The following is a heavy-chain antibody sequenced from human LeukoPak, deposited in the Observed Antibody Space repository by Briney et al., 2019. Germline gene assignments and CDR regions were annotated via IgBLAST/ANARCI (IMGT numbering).Heavy chain of an antibody. CDR3: ASTPRITKRIDY. J-gene: IGHJ4*02. CDR2: INHSGGT. V-gene: IGHV4-34*01. CDR1: GFTFSSYE. D-gene: IGHD3-10*01. Sequence: GSLRLSCAASGFTFSSYEMNWIRQPPGKGLEWIGEINHSGGTNYNPSLKSRVTISVDTSKNQFSLMLSSVTAADTAVYYCASTPRITKRIDYWGQGTLVTVSS.